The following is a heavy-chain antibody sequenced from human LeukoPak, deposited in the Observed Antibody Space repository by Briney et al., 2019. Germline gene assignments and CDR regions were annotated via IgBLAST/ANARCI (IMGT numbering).Heavy chain of an antibody. V-gene: IGHV3-23*01. J-gene: IGHJ4*02. CDR2: ISGSGGST. CDR1: GFTFSSYA. Sequence: PGGSLRLSCAASGFTFSSYAMSWFRQAPGKGLEWFSAISGSGGSTYYADSGKVRFTISRDNSKNTLYMLMNSLRAEATAVYYWLHEVGDPPGDFDYWGQGTLVTVSS. CDR3: LHEVGDPPGDFDY. D-gene: IGHD1-26*01.